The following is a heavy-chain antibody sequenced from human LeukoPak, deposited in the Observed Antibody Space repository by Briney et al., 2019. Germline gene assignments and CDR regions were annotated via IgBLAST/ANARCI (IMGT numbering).Heavy chain of an antibody. V-gene: IGHV4-34*01. D-gene: IGHD6-19*01. CDR2: INHSGST. Sequence: SETLSLTCTVSGGSISSYYWSWIRQPPGKGLEWIGEINHSGSTNYNPSLKSRVTISVDTSKNQFSLKLSSVTAADTAVYYCARGPVRQWLVRSPFDYWGQGTLVTVSS. CDR1: GGSISSYY. J-gene: IGHJ4*02. CDR3: ARGPVRQWLVRSPFDY.